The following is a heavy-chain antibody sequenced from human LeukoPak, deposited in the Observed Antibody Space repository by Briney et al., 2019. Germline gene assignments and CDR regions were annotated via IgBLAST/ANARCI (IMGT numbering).Heavy chain of an antibody. V-gene: IGHV3-30-3*01. J-gene: IGHJ4*02. CDR2: ISYDGSNK. CDR3: ARETDQWLVHGRFDY. D-gene: IGHD6-19*01. CDR1: GFTFSSYA. Sequence: PGGSLRLSCAASGFTFSSYAMHWVRQAPGKGLEWVTVISYDGSNKYYADSVKGRFTISRDNSKNTLYLQMNSLRAEDTAVYYCARETDQWLVHGRFDYWGQGTLVTVSS.